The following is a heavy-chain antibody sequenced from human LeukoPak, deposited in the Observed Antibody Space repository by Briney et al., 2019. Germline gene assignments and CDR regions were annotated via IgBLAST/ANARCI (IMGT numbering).Heavy chain of an antibody. CDR3: ARGGTLKWFGELLSNYYFDY. CDR1: GGSISSYY. D-gene: IGHD3-10*01. V-gene: IGHV4-59*01. CDR2: IYYSGGT. J-gene: IGHJ4*02. Sequence: PSETLSLTCTVSGGSISSYYWSWIRQPPGKGLEWIGYIYYSGGTNYNPSLKSRVTISVDTSKNQFSLKLSSVTAADTAVYYCARGGTLKWFGELLSNYYFDYWGQGTLVTVSS.